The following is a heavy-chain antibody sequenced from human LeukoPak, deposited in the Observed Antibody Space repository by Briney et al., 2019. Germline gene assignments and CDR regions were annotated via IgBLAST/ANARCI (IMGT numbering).Heavy chain of an antibody. CDR1: GGSISSGGYY. Sequence: PSETLSLTCAVSGGSISSGGYYWSWIRQHPGKGLEWIGYIYYSGSTYYNPSLKSRVTISVDTSKNQFSLKLSSVTAADTAVYYCARGPWNASLGYWGQGTLVTVSS. D-gene: IGHD1-1*01. CDR3: ARGPWNASLGY. V-gene: IGHV4-31*11. J-gene: IGHJ4*02. CDR2: IYYSGST.